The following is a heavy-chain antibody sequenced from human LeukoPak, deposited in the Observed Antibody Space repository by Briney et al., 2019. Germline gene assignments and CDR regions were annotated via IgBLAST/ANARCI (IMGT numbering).Heavy chain of an antibody. CDR2: VYPGDSDT. CDR3: ARHSNGWSIDF. D-gene: IGHD2-15*01. CDR1: GYSFASYW. J-gene: IGHJ4*02. Sequence: ASLKISCKASGYSFASYWIAWVRQLPGKGLEWMGIVYPGDSDTKYSPSFQGQITVSVDTSINTAYVQWSSLKASDTAVYYCARHSNGWSIDFWGQGTLVTVSS. V-gene: IGHV5-51*01.